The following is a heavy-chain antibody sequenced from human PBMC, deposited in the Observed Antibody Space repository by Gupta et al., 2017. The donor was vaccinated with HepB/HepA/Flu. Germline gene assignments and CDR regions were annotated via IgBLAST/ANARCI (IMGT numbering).Heavy chain of an antibody. V-gene: IGHV4-39*01. CDR1: GGSITTNGYY. Sequence: QLQLQESGPGLVKPSETLSLTCTVSGGSITTNGYYWGWIRPPPGKGLEWIGSINYSGNTFYNPSLKSRVTISVDTSKNQFSLKLDSVTAADTAVYFCARKLHTGSFSASWFDPWGQGTLVTVSS. CDR2: INYSGNT. CDR3: ARKLHTGSFSASWFDP. D-gene: IGHD1-26*01. J-gene: IGHJ5*02.